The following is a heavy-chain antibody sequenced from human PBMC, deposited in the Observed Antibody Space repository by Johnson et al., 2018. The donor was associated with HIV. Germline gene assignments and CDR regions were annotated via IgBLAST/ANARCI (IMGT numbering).Heavy chain of an antibody. CDR2: LFSGGST. Sequence: EQLVESGGGLVQPGGSLRLSCAASGFTVSSYYMTWVRQAPGKGLEWVSVLFSGGSTYYADSVKGRFTISRDNSKNTLYLQMNSLRAEDTAVYYCARACRDGYTCDAFDIWGQGTMVTVSS. J-gene: IGHJ3*02. D-gene: IGHD5-24*01. CDR1: GFTVSSYY. CDR3: ARACRDGYTCDAFDI. V-gene: IGHV3-66*01.